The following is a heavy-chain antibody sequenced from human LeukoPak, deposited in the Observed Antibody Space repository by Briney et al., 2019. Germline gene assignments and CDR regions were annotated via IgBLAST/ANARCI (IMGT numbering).Heavy chain of an antibody. Sequence: GGSLRLSCAASGFTFSSYSMNWVRQAPGKGLEWVSSISSSSSYIYYADSVKGRFTISRDNAKNLLYLQMNSLRAEDTAVYYCARDLDAAMVFDYWGQGTLVTVSS. CDR2: ISSSSSYI. D-gene: IGHD5-18*01. CDR1: GFTFSSYS. CDR3: ARDLDAAMVFDY. J-gene: IGHJ4*02. V-gene: IGHV3-21*01.